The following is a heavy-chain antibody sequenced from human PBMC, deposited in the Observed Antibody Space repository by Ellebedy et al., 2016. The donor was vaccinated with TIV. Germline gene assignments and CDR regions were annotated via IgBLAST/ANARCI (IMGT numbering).Heavy chain of an antibody. V-gene: IGHV3-33*03. CDR3: AMGGGPHFDWLLA. CDR1: GFTFSAYG. Sequence: GESLKISCAASGFTFSAYGIHWVRQAPGKGLEWVAVIWYDGSHKYYADSVKGRFTISRDNSKNTVYVQMNSLRAEDTAVYYCAMGGGPHFDWLLAWGQGTLVTVSS. CDR2: IWYDGSHK. J-gene: IGHJ5*02. D-gene: IGHD3-9*01.